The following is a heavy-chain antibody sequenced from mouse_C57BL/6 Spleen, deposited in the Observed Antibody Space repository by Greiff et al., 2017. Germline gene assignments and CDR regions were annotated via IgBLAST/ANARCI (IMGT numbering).Heavy chain of an antibody. CDR3: ARSRYGSRSDY. D-gene: IGHD1-1*01. V-gene: IGHV1-64*01. Sequence: QVQLQQPGAELVKPGASVQLSCKASGYTFTSYWMHWVKQRPGQGLEWIGMIHPNSGSTNYNEKFKSKATLTVDKSSSTAYMQLSSLTSEDSAVYYCARSRYGSRSDYWGQGTTLTVSS. J-gene: IGHJ2*01. CDR1: GYTFTSYW. CDR2: IHPNSGST.